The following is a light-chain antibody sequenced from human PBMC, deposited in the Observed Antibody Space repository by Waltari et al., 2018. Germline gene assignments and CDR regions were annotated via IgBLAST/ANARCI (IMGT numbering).Light chain of an antibody. V-gene: IGLV2-11*01. CDR2: DVT. J-gene: IGLJ2*01. CDR1: TCDVRRCNY. CDR3: CSYAGSNTLV. Sequence: FALTQPHSASATPRQSVTVPCTRTTCDVRRCNYFSWYQHHPGKAPKVMIYDVTERPSGVPDRFSGSKSGNTASLTISGLQTDDEADYFCCSYAGSNTLVFGGGTKLTVL.